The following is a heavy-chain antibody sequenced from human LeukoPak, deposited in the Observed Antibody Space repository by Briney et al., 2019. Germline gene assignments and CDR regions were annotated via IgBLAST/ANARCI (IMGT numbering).Heavy chain of an antibody. D-gene: IGHD5-12*01. Sequence: GGSLRLSCAVSASTSSRNFMSWVRQAPGKGLEWVANIKQDGSEKYYVDSVKGRFTISRDNAKNSLYLQMNSLRAEDTAVYYCAPWLRWDAFDIWGQGTMVTVSS. CDR3: APWLRWDAFDI. CDR2: IKQDGSEK. J-gene: IGHJ3*02. V-gene: IGHV3-7*03. CDR1: ASTSSRNF.